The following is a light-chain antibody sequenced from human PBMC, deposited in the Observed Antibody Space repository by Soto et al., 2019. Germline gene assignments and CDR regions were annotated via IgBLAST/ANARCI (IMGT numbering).Light chain of an antibody. Sequence: DIQLTQSPSFLSASVGDTVTITCRASQGMSTYLAWYQQKPGKVPKLLIRSASTLQSGVPPRFSGGESGTEFTLTISTRHPDDSIIYYCQRPNVYQLAFGGGTNVEIK. V-gene: IGKV1-9*01. CDR1: QGMSTY. CDR2: SAS. CDR3: QRPNVYQLA. J-gene: IGKJ4*01.